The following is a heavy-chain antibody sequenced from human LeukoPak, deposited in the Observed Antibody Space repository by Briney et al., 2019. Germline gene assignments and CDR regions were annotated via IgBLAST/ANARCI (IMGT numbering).Heavy chain of an antibody. CDR2: IYYTGST. Sequence: SETLSLTCSVSGASISGGTYYWGWIRQPPGKGLEWIGSIYYTGSTYDNPSLKSRVTISVDTSKNQFSLKLSSVTAADTAVYYCARERQNHSGNYFDYWGQGTLVTVSS. CDR3: ARERQNHSGNYFDY. CDR1: GASISGGTYY. V-gene: IGHV4-39*02. J-gene: IGHJ4*02. D-gene: IGHD1-26*01.